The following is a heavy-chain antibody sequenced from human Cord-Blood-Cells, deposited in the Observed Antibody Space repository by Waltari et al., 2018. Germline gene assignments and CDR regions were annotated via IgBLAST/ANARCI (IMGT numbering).Heavy chain of an antibody. Sequence: QVQLVQSGAEVKKPGSSVKVSCKASGGTFSSYAISWVRQAPGQGLEWMGGIIPIFGTANYAQKFQGRVTITADESTSTAYMELSSLRSEDTAVYYCASTSWTGQQLVQGLYSGSYYAIDYWGQGTLVTVSS. CDR3: ASTSWTGQQLVQGLYSGSYYAIDY. V-gene: IGHV1-69*12. J-gene: IGHJ4*02. CDR1: GGTFSSYA. D-gene: IGHD1-26*01. CDR2: IIPIFGTA.